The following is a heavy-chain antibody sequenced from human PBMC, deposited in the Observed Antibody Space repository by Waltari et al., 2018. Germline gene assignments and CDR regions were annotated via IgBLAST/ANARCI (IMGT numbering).Heavy chain of an antibody. V-gene: IGHV1-69*10. D-gene: IGHD5-12*01. Sequence: QVQLVQSGAEVKKPGSSVKVSCKASGGTFSSYAIRWVRQAPGQGLEWMGGIIPILGIANYAQKFQGRVTITADKSTSTAYMELSSLRSEDTAVYYCARDRSRDGYKRNYYMDVWGKGTTVTVSS. CDR1: GGTFSSYA. CDR3: ARDRSRDGYKRNYYMDV. CDR2: IIPILGIA. J-gene: IGHJ6*03.